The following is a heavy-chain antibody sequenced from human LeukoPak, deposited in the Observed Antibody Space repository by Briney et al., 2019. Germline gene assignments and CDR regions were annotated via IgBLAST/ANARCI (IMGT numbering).Heavy chain of an antibody. CDR3: ARLRQQLVRRYFDY. D-gene: IGHD6-13*01. J-gene: IGHJ4*02. CDR1: GGSISSSSYY. V-gene: IGHV4-61*05. Sequence: SETLSLTCTVSGGSISSSSYYWGWIRQPPGKGLEWIGYIYYSGSTNYNPSLKSRVTISVDTSKNQFSLKLSSVTAADTAVYYCARLRQQLVRRYFDYWGQGTLVTVSS. CDR2: IYYSGST.